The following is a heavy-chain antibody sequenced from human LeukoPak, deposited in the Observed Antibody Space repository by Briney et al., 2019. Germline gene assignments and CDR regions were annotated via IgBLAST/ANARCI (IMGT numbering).Heavy chain of an antibody. CDR3: AREGLTFGDY. CDR1: GFTFSNYG. J-gene: IGHJ4*02. Sequence: PGGSLRLSCAASGFTFSNYGMNWDRQAPGKGLECVSYITTSSGSIYYADSVKGRFTISRDNAKNSLYLQMNSLRDEDTALYYCAREGLTFGDYWGQGTLVTVSS. D-gene: IGHD3-16*01. V-gene: IGHV3-48*02. CDR2: ITTSSGSI.